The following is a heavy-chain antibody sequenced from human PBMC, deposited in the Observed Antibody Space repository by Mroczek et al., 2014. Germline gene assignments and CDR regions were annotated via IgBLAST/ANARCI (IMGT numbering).Heavy chain of an antibody. V-gene: IGHV3-33*06. CDR1: GFTFSSYG. D-gene: IGHD2-2*01. J-gene: IGHJ4*02. CDR3: AKSIVVVPAAIDY. CDR2: IWYDGSNK. Sequence: QVQLVESGGGVVQPGRSLRLSCAASGFTFSSYGMHWVRQAPGKGLEWVAVIWYDGSNKYYADSVKGRFTISRDNSKNTLYLQMNSLRAEDTAVYYCAKSIVVVPAAIDYWGQGTLVTVSS.